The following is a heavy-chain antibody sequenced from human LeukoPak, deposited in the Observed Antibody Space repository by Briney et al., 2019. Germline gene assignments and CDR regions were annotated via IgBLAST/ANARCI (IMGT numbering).Heavy chain of an antibody. V-gene: IGHV3-23*01. CDR1: GFTFSTYA. J-gene: IGHJ4*02. CDR3: AREPHNYYDSSGYYKYFDY. D-gene: IGHD3-22*01. CDR2: ISGTGGST. Sequence: GGSLRLSCAASGFTFSTYAMSWVRQAPGKGLEWVPGISGTGGSTYYADSVRGRFTISRDNSKNTLYLQMNSLRAEDTAVYYCAREPHNYYDSSGYYKYFDYWGQGTLVTVSS.